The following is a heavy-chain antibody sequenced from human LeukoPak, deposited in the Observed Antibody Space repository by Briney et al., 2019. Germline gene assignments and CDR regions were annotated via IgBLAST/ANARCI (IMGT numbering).Heavy chain of an antibody. CDR1: GFTFSSYS. Sequence: GSLRLSCAASGFTFSSYSMNWVRQAPGKGLEWVSSISSSSSYIYYADSVKGRFTISRDNAKNSLYLQMNSLRAEDTAVYYCARSDCSGGSCYDYWGQGTLVTVSS. CDR2: ISSSSSYI. CDR3: ARSDCSGGSCYDY. D-gene: IGHD2-15*01. V-gene: IGHV3-21*01. J-gene: IGHJ4*02.